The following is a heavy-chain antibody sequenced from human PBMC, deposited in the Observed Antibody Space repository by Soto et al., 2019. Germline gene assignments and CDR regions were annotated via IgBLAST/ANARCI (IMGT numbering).Heavy chain of an antibody. J-gene: IGHJ6*02. D-gene: IGHD3-3*01. Sequence: ASVKVSCKVSGYTLTELSMHWVRQAPGKGLEWMGGFDPEDGETIYAQKFQGRVTMTEDTSTDTAYMELSSLRSEDTAVYYCATHTPWVTIFGVVITYYYYGMDVWGQGTLVTVSS. V-gene: IGHV1-24*01. CDR3: ATHTPWVTIFGVVITYYYYGMDV. CDR2: FDPEDGET. CDR1: GYTLTELS.